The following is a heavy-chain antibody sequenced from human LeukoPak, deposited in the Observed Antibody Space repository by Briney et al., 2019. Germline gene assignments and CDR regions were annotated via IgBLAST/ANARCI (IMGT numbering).Heavy chain of an antibody. V-gene: IGHV1-24*01. D-gene: IGHD3-10*01. CDR2: FDPEDGET. Sequence: GASVKVSCKVSGYTLTELSMHWVRQAPGKRLEWMGGFDPEDGETIYAQKFQGRVTMTEDTSTDTAYMELSSLRSEDTAVYFCAVGRGVIIADFDAFDIWGQGTMVTVSS. CDR1: GYTLTELS. CDR3: AVGRGVIIADFDAFDI. J-gene: IGHJ3*02.